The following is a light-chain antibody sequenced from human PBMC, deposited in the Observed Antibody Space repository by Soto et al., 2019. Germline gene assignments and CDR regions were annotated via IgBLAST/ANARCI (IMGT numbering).Light chain of an antibody. J-gene: IGKJ4*01. Sequence: EHVLTQSPATLSLSPGERATLSCRASHSISNYLAWYQQKPGQAPRLLIYDASNRATGIPARFSGSGSGTDFTLTISNLEPEDFAVYYCHQRSNWPLTFGGGTKVDIK. CDR3: HQRSNWPLT. CDR2: DAS. CDR1: HSISNY. V-gene: IGKV3-11*01.